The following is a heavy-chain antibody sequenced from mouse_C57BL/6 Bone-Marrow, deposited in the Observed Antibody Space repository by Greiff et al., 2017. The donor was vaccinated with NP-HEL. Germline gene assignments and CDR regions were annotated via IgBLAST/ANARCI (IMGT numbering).Heavy chain of an antibody. D-gene: IGHD1-1*01. V-gene: IGHV1-59*01. J-gene: IGHJ2*01. Sequence: VQLQQPGAELVRPGTSVKLSCKASGYTFTSYWMHWVKQRPGQGLEWIGVIDPSDSYTNYNQKFKGKATLTVDTSSSTAYMQLSSLTSEDSAVYYCARRGPHYYGSSSFDYWGQGTTLTVSS. CDR3: ARRGPHYYGSSSFDY. CDR1: GYTFTSYW. CDR2: IDPSDSYT.